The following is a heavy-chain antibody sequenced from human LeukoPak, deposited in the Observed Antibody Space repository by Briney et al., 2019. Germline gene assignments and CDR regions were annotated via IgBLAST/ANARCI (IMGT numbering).Heavy chain of an antibody. D-gene: IGHD3-10*01. CDR2: ISGSGSGGST. V-gene: IGHV3-23*01. CDR1: GFTFSSSA. J-gene: IGHJ4*02. Sequence: GGSLRLSCAASGFTFSSSAMSWVRQAPGKGLEWVSNISGSGSGGSTYYADSVKGRFTISRDNAKNSLYLQMNSLRAEDTAVYYCARVIRPSVYYYGSGSYDYWGQGTLVTVSS. CDR3: ARVIRPSVYYYGSGSYDY.